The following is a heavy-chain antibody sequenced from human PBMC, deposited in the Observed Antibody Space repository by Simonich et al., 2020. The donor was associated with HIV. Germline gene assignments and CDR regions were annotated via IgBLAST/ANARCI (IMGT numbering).Heavy chain of an antibody. CDR3: ERGIPRNYYYFYYMDV. CDR1: GGSFNGYY. D-gene: IGHD1-1*01. V-gene: IGHV4-34*01. CDR2: INQGGST. Sequence: QVHLQQWGAGLLKPSETLSLTCAVYGGSFNGYYGAWVRQPPGKGLEWIGEINQGGSTNSNPALKSRVTISVDTSKNQFSLKLSSVTAADTAVYSCERGIPRNYYYFYYMDVWGKGTTVIVSS. J-gene: IGHJ6*03.